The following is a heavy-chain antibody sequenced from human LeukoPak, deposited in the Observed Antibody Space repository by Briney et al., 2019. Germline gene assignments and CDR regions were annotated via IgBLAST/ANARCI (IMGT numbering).Heavy chain of an antibody. CDR3: AKDLGYDYVWGEGNLYDY. Sequence: ASVKVSCKASGGTFSSYAISWVRQAPGQGLEWMGGIIPIFGTANYAQKFQGRVTITADKSTSTAYMELSSLRSEDTAVYYCAKDLGYDYVWGEGNLYDYWGQGTLVTVSS. D-gene: IGHD3-16*01. J-gene: IGHJ4*02. V-gene: IGHV1-69*06. CDR1: GGTFSSYA. CDR2: IIPIFGTA.